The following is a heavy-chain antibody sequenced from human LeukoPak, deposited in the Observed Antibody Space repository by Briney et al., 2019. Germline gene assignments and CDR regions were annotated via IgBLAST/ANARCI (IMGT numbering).Heavy chain of an antibody. CDR2: IKRDESEK. D-gene: IGHD3-10*02. CDR3: VKDVLFAVGDAFDI. CDR1: GFTFSRNG. J-gene: IGHJ3*02. Sequence: GGSLRLSCTASGFTFSRNGMHWVRQAPGKGLEWVAVIKRDESEKWYLNSVRGRFTISRDNSKNTLYLHMNSLSAEDTAVYYCVKDVLFAVGDAFDIWGQGTMVTVSA. V-gene: IGHV3-30*19.